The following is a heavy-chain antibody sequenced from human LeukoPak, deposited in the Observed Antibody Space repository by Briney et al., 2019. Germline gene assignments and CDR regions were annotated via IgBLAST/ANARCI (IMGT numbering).Heavy chain of an antibody. CDR3: ARDLSPGHY. J-gene: IGHJ4*02. V-gene: IGHV3-11*01. CDR1: GFTFSDYY. Sequence: GGSLRLSCAASGFTFSDYYMSWIRQAPGKGLEWVSYISSSGITTYYADSVKGRFTISRDNSKNTLYLQLNSLRAEDTAVYYCARDLSPGHYWGQGTLVTVSS. D-gene: IGHD2/OR15-2a*01. CDR2: ISSSGITT.